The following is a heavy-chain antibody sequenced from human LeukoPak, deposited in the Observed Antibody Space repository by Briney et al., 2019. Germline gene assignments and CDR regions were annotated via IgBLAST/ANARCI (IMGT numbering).Heavy chain of an antibody. CDR2: INTKSGNT. D-gene: IGHD3-9*01. CDR3: ARDPRDYDILTGYYSRYFDY. CDR1: GYTFTRYD. Sequence: ASVKVSCKASGYTFTRYDINWVRLATGQGLEWMGWINTKSGNTGHAQQFQGRVTITRDTSISTVYMELSSLRSEDTAVYYCARDPRDYDILTGYYSRYFDYWGQGTLVTVSS. V-gene: IGHV1-8*03. J-gene: IGHJ4*02.